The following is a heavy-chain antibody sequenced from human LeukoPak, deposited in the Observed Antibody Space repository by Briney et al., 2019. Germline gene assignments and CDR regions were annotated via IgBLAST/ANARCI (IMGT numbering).Heavy chain of an antibody. CDR2: MNPNSGNT. V-gene: IGHV1-8*03. Sequence: ASVKVSCKASGYTFTSYDINWVRQATGQGLEWMGWMNPNSGNTGYAQKFQGRVTITRNTSISTAYMELSSLRSEATAVYYFSRGVSMGWLSTYYYYYRDVWGKGTTVTVSS. CDR1: GYTFTSYD. J-gene: IGHJ6*03. CDR3: SRGVSMGWLSTYYYYYRDV. D-gene: IGHD3-3*01.